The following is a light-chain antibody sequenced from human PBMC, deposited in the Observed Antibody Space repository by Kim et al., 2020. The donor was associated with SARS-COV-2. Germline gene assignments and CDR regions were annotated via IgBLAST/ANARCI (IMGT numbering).Light chain of an antibody. Sequence: VALGQTVRITCQGDSRRSYYATWYQQTPGQAPIVVIYGKNNRPSGIPDRFSGSSSGNTASLTITGTQAGDEADYYCNSRDSNDNVVFGGGTQLTVL. CDR3: NSRDSNDNVV. CDR2: GKN. CDR1: SRRSYY. J-gene: IGLJ2*01. V-gene: IGLV3-19*01.